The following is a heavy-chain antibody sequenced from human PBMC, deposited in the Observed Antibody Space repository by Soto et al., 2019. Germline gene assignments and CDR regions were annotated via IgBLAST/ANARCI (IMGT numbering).Heavy chain of an antibody. Sequence: GGSLRLSCAASGYTFSSYWMHWVRQAPGKGLVWVSRINSDGSSTSYADSVKGRFTISRDNAKNTLYLQMNSLRAEDTAVYHCARVSGGSGSYYNLYYYDCMDVWGKGITVTVSS. CDR3: ARVSGGSGSYYNLYYYDCMDV. CDR2: INSDGSST. D-gene: IGHD3-10*01. J-gene: IGHJ6*03. V-gene: IGHV3-74*01. CDR1: GYTFSSYW.